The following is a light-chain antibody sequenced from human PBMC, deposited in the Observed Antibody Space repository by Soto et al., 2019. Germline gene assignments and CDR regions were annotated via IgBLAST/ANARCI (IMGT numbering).Light chain of an antibody. CDR1: RGISGR. Sequence: IQMTQSPSPLPPVLGARVTLTARASRGISGRLAWFKQKPGKAPQFLSQAASNLQSGVPSRFRGSGSGTDFTLTISSLQPEDYATYYCQQSYNAPFNFGPGTKVDI. J-gene: IGKJ3*01. CDR3: QQSYNAPFN. CDR2: AAS. V-gene: IGKV1-12*01.